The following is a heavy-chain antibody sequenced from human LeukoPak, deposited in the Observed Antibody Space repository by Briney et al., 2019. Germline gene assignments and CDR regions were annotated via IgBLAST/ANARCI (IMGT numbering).Heavy chain of an antibody. J-gene: IGHJ4*02. D-gene: IGHD4-11*01. Sequence: PGGSLRLSCVVSGFTVSDNFMIWVRQAPGKGLERVSAVSANGGTTHYADSVKGRFTTSRDNSKNTLYLQMNSLRAEDTAVYYCARAPRASTVDWGQGTLVTVSS. CDR3: ARAPRASTVD. CDR2: SANGGTT. V-gene: IGHV3-53*01. CDR1: GFTVSDNF.